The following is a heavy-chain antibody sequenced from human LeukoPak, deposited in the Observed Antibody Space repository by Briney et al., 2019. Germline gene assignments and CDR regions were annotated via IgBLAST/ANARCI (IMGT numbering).Heavy chain of an antibody. CDR1: GGSISSSSYY. CDR3: ASQRGYSYGYYRYFDY. V-gene: IGHV4-39*01. J-gene: IGHJ4*02. CDR2: IHYSGST. D-gene: IGHD5-18*01. Sequence: PSETLSLTCTVSGGSISSSSYYWGWIRQPPGKGLEWIGSIHYSGSTYYNPSLKSRVTISVDTSKNQFSLKLSSVTAADTAVYYCASQRGYSYGYYRYFDYWGQGALVTVSS.